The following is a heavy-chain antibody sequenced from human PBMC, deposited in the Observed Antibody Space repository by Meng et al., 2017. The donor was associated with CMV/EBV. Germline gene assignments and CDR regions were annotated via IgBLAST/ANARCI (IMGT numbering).Heavy chain of an antibody. CDR3: RLGHYSQD. CDR2: IKNDGSER. CDR1: GLPISNYW. D-gene: IGHD4-17*01. J-gene: IGHJ4*02. V-gene: IGHV3-7*02. Sequence: LGEEGGGLVQPGGSLRLACAASGLPISNYWMSWVRQAPGKGLEWVANIKNDGSERYYVDSVKGRFSISRDNADNSLYLQMNNLRAEDTAVYYCRLGHYSQDWGQGTLVTVSS.